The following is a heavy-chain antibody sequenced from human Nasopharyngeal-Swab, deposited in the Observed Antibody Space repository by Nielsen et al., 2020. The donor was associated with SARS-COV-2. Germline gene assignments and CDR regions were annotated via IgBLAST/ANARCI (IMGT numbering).Heavy chain of an antibody. CDR1: RYTFTSYD. V-gene: IGHV1-8*01. CDR2: MNPNRGNT. D-gene: IGHD3-22*01. J-gene: IGHJ4*02. Sequence: SVTVSCKASRYTFTSYDINWVRQATGQRLEWMGWMNPNRGNTGYAQKFQGRVTMTRNTSISTAYMELSSLRSEDTAVYYCARGRGGLRLITMILTESINDYWGQGTLVTVSS. CDR3: ARGRGGLRLITMILTESINDY.